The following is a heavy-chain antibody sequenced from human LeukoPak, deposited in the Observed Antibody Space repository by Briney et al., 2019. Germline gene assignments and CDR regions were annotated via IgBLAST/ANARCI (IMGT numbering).Heavy chain of an antibody. CDR1: GYTFTGYY. J-gene: IGHJ4*02. CDR2: INPNSGGT. D-gene: IGHD5-12*01. Sequence: ASVKVSCKASGYTFTGYYMHWVRQAPGQGLEWMGWINPNSGGTNYAQKFQGRVTMTRDTSISTAYMELRSLRSDDTAVYYCARDRGYSGYERIDYWGQGTLVTVSS. V-gene: IGHV1-2*02. CDR3: ARDRGYSGYERIDY.